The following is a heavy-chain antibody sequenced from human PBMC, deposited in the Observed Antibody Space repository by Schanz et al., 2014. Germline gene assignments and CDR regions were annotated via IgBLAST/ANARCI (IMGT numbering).Heavy chain of an antibody. CDR3: AKNWKGHHITGRPGWSDGMDV. CDR1: GFTFSKYG. Sequence: EQLVESGGGVVQPGRSLRLSCAASGFTFSKYGMHWVCQAPGKGLEWVSTITSNGGGTYYADSVKGRFTISRDNAKNTLYLQMNSLRVEDTAEYYCAKNWKGHHITGRPGWSDGMDVWGQGTTVTVSS. J-gene: IGHJ6*02. CDR2: ITSNGGGT. V-gene: IGHV3-23*04. D-gene: IGHD6-6*01.